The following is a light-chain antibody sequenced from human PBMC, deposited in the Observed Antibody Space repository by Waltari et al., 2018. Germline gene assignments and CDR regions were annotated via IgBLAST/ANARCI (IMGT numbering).Light chain of an antibody. CDR2: KSF. CDR3: QQYNIWPYT. J-gene: IGKJ2*01. V-gene: IGKV1-5*03. CDR1: QSISNW. Sequence: DIQMTQSPSTLSASVGDSVTITCRASQSISNWLAWYQQKPGKAPKVLIYKSFTLQSGVPARFGGSGSETEFSLNISSRQPDDVATYYCQQYNIWPYTFGQGTTLEI.